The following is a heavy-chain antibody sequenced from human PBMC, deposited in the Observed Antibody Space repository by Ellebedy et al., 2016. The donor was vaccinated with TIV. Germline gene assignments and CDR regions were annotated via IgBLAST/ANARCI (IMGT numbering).Heavy chain of an antibody. J-gene: IGHJ6*02. CDR2: ISYDGSNK. CDR1: GFTFSSYA. CDR3: AREGSLINFGVVIGYGMDV. D-gene: IGHD3-3*01. Sequence: AGSLRLSXAASGFTFSSYAMHWVRQAPGKGLEWVAVISYDGSNKYYADSVKGRFTISRDNSKNTLYLQMNSLRAEDTAVYYCAREGSLINFGVVIGYGMDVWGQGTTVTVSS. V-gene: IGHV3-30-3*01.